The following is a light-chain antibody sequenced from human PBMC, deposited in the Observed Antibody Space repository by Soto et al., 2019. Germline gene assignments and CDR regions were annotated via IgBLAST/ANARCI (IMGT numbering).Light chain of an antibody. CDR1: QSVRNNY. Sequence: EIVLTQSPDTLSLSPGERATLSCRASQSVRNNYLAWYQQKPGQAPRFLIYDASSRATGIPDRFGGSGSGTDFTLTISRLEPEDFTVYYCQQYGRSPLTFGGRTKLEIK. V-gene: IGKV3-20*01. CDR2: DAS. J-gene: IGKJ4*01. CDR3: QQYGRSPLT.